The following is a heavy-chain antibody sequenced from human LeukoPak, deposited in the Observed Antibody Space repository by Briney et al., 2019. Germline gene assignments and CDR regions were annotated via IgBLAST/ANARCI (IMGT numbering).Heavy chain of an antibody. V-gene: IGHV3-53*01. CDR3: ARSIVATSFDY. CDR1: GFXVSNNY. Sequence: PGGSLRLSCAASGFXVSNNYISWVRQAPGKGLEWVSVIFSGGSTYYADSVKGRFTISRDNSKNTLYLQMNSLRAEDTAVYYCARSIVATSFDYWGQGTLVTVSS. D-gene: IGHD5-12*01. CDR2: IFSGGST. J-gene: IGHJ4*02.